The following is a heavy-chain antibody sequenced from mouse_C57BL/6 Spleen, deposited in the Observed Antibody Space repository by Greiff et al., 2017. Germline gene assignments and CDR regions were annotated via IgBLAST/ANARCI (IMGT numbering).Heavy chain of an antibody. CDR1: GFTFSDYY. J-gene: IGHJ3*01. V-gene: IGHV5-12*01. Sequence: EVMLVESGGGLVQPGGSLKLSCAASGFTFSDYYMYWVRQTPEKRLEWVAYISNGGGSTYYPDTVKGRFPISRDNAKNTLYLQMSRLKSEDTAMYYCARQDYGNYGAYWGQGTLVTVSA. CDR3: ARQDYGNYGAY. CDR2: ISNGGGST. D-gene: IGHD2-1*01.